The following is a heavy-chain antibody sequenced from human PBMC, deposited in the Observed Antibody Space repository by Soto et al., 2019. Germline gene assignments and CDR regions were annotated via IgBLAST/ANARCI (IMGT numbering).Heavy chain of an antibody. D-gene: IGHD2-8*01. J-gene: IGHJ4*02. V-gene: IGHV1-8*01. CDR3: ARSLTCTNGVCYAFDY. Sequence: QVQLVQSGAEVKKPGASVKVSCKASGYTFTSYDINWVRQATGQGLEWMGWMNPNSGNTGYAQKFQGRVTMTRNTSISTAYMELSSLRSEDTAVYYCARSLTCTNGVCYAFDYWGQGTLVTVSS. CDR2: MNPNSGNT. CDR1: GYTFTSYD.